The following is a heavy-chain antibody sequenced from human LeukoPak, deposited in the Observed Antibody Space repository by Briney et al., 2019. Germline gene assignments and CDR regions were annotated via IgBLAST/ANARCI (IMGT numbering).Heavy chain of an antibody. V-gene: IGHV4-39*01. CDR3: ARSSMFRGVTVDY. D-gene: IGHD3-10*01. Sequence: SETLSLTCTVSGGSINSSSYYWGWIRQRPGKALEWIGSIYHSGYTYYNPSLKSRVTISVDTSKNQFSLKLSSVTAADTAVYYCARSSMFRGVTVDYWGQGTLVTVSS. CDR2: IYHSGYT. J-gene: IGHJ4*02. CDR1: GGSINSSSYY.